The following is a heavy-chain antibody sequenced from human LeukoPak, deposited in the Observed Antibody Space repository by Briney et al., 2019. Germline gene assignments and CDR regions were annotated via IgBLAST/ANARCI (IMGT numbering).Heavy chain of an antibody. CDR3: ARVDDILTGYSP. V-gene: IGHV1-69*10. D-gene: IGHD3-9*01. Sequence: ASVKVSCKASGGTFSSYAISWVRQAPGQGLEWMGGIIPILGIANYAQKFQGRVTITADKSTSTAYMELSSPRSEDTAVYYCARVDDILTGYSPWGQGTLVTVSS. CDR2: IIPILGIA. J-gene: IGHJ5*02. CDR1: GGTFSSYA.